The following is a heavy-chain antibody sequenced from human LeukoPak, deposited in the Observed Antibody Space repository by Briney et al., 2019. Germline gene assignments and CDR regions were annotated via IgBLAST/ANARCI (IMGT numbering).Heavy chain of an antibody. D-gene: IGHD2-2*01. CDR2: IYHTGSA. V-gene: IGHV4-38-2*02. Sequence: PSETLSLTCVVSGYSISSGYQWAWIRQSPRKGLEWIGSIYHTGSAHYNPSLQSRVTISVDTSNNQFSLRLNSVTAADTAVYYCARDPRWLTPDCTSTSCYENYFDPWGQGTLVTVSS. J-gene: IGHJ5*02. CDR3: ARDPRWLTPDCTSTSCYENYFDP. CDR1: GYSISSGYQ.